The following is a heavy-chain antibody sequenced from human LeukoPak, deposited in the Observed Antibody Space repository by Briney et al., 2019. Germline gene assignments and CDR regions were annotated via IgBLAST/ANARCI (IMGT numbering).Heavy chain of an antibody. D-gene: IGHD2-2*02. CDR3: ARGGGRDIVVVPAAISRHYYFDY. V-gene: IGHV4-30-4*08. Sequence: SETLSLTCTVSGGSNSSGDYYWSWIRQPPGKGLEWIGYIYYSGSTYYNPSLKSRVTISVDTSKNQFPLKLSSVTAADTAVYYCARGGGRDIVVVPAAISRHYYFDYWGQGTLVTVSS. CDR2: IYYSGST. J-gene: IGHJ4*02. CDR1: GGSNSSGDYY.